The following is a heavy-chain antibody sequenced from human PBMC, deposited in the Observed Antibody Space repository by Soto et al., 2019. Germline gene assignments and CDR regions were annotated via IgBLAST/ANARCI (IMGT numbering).Heavy chain of an antibody. CDR3: ASSKQQLEPTDY. Sequence: QVQLVQSGAEVKKPGSSVKVSCKASGGTFSSYTISWVRQAPGQGLEWMGRIIPILGIANYAQKFQGRVTITADKSTSTAYMELSSLRSEDTAVYYCASSKQQLEPTDYWGQGTLVTFSS. V-gene: IGHV1-69*02. D-gene: IGHD6-13*01. CDR1: GGTFSSYT. CDR2: IIPILGIA. J-gene: IGHJ4*02.